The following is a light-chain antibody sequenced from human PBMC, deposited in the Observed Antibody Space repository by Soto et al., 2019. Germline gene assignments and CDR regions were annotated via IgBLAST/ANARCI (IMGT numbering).Light chain of an antibody. CDR2: HAS. CDR3: QKFDNVPYT. CDR1: QDISNY. Sequence: IQLTQSPSSPSASVGDRVTITCQASQDISNYLNWYHQKPGKVPELLIFHASNLQTGVPSRFSGSRSGTHFTFTISSLQPEDSATYYCQKFDNVPYTFGQGTKVEIK. J-gene: IGKJ2*01. V-gene: IGKV1-33*01.